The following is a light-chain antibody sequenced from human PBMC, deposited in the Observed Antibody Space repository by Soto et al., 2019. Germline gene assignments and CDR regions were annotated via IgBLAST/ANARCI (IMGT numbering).Light chain of an antibody. J-gene: IGKJ4*01. V-gene: IGKV1-5*01. Sequence: DIQMTQSPSSLSVSVGDRVTITCRASETINTWLAWYQQKPGKAPKILIYDASKLELGVPSRLSGSGSGAEFTLTISSLQPDDLATYYCQQYSSYPLTFGGGTKVE. CDR3: QQYSSYPLT. CDR2: DAS. CDR1: ETINTW.